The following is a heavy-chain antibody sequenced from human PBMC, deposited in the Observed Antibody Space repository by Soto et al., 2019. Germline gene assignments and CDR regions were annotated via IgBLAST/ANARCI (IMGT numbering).Heavy chain of an antibody. CDR2: ISYDGSNK. V-gene: IGHV3-30-3*01. J-gene: IGHJ4*02. D-gene: IGHD6-6*01. Sequence: GGSLRLSCAASGFTFSSYAMHWVRQAPDKGLEWVAVISYDGSNKYYADSVKGRFTISRDNSKNTLYLQMNSLRAEDTAVYYCERDFGEFGSSSTFDYWGQGTLVTVSS. CDR1: GFTFSSYA. CDR3: ERDFGEFGSSSTFDY.